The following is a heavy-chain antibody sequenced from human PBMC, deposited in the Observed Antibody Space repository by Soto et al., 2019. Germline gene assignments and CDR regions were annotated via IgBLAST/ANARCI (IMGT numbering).Heavy chain of an antibody. CDR1: GGSFSNYG. V-gene: IGHV1-69*13. CDR3: AREGSGYNF. CDR2: IVPVFGRP. Sequence: SVKVSCKASGGSFSNYGISWVRQAPGQGLEWMGGIVPVFGRPNYAQRFRGRLTITADDSTSTGYMELISLRSDDTAVYYCAREGSGYNFWGQGTQVTVSS. J-gene: IGHJ4*01. D-gene: IGHD5-12*01.